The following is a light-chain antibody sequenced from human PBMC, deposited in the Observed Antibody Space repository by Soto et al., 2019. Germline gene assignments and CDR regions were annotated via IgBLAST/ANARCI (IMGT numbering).Light chain of an antibody. CDR1: QSVRSNT. V-gene: IGKV3-20*01. CDR3: QQYGSSPRT. CDR2: DAS. Sequence: EIVLTQSPGTLSLSPGERATLSCRASQSVRSNTLAWYQQKPGQAPRLLIYDASSRATGIPDRFSGSGSGTDFTLTISRLEPEDFAVYYCQQYGSSPRTFGRGTKLEI. J-gene: IGKJ2*01.